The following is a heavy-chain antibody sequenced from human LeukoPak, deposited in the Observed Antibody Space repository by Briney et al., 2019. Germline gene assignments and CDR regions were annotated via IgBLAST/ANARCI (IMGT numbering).Heavy chain of an antibody. D-gene: IGHD4-17*01. J-gene: IGHJ2*01. V-gene: IGHV3-64*01. CDR1: GFTFSSYA. CDR3: AKDLVKKGDYGGYFDL. CDR2: ISSNGGST. Sequence: PGGSLRLSCAASGFTFSSYAMHWVRQAPGKGLEYVSAISSNGGSTSYANSVKGRFTISRDNSKNTLYLQMGSLRAEDMAVYYCAKDLVKKGDYGGYFDLWGRGTLVTVSS.